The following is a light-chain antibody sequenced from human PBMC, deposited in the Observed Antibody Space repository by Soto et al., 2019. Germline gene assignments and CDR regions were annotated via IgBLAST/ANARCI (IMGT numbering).Light chain of an antibody. CDR3: QQYGSSPLT. CDR2: GAS. J-gene: IGKJ5*01. CDR1: QSVSSSY. Sequence: EIVLTQSPGTLSLSPGERATLSCRASQSVSSSYLAWYQQKPGQAPRLLIYGASSRATGIPDRFSGSGSGTDFTLTISRLEPEDFAVYYCQQYGSSPLTFGQGKRLEIK. V-gene: IGKV3-20*01.